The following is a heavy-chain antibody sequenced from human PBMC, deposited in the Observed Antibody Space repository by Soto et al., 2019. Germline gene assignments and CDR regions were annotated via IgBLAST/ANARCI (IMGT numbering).Heavy chain of an antibody. CDR2: INAGNGNT. CDR1: GYTFTSYA. V-gene: IGHV1-3*01. J-gene: IGHJ6*02. Sequence: ASVKVSCKASGYTFTSYAMHWVRQAPGQRLEWMGWINAGNGNTKYSQKFQGRVTITRDTSASTAYMELSSLRSEDTAVYYCARTLVVGATTDYGMDVWGQGTTVTVSS. CDR3: ARTLVVGATTDYGMDV. D-gene: IGHD1-26*01.